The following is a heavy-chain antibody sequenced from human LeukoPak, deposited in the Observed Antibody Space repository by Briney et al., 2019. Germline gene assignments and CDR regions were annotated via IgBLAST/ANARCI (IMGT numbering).Heavy chain of an antibody. CDR2: IKSRTDGGTI. Sequence: PGGSLRLSCAASGFTFSLVWMTWVRQAPGKGLECVGRIKSRTDGGTIDYAAPVKGRFTISRDDSKDTLYLQLNSLKTEDTAVYYCATGASRYYDSSGYYRPFDYWGQGTLVTVSS. D-gene: IGHD3-22*01. V-gene: IGHV3-15*01. CDR1: GFTFSLVW. J-gene: IGHJ4*02. CDR3: ATGASRYYDSSGYYRPFDY.